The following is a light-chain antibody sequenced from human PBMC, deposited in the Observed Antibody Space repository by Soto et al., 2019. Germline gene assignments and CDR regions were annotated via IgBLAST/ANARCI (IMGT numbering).Light chain of an antibody. V-gene: IGLV2-23*02. Sequence: QSVLTQPASVSGSPGQSITISCTGTSSDVGSYNLVSWYQQHPGKAPKLMIYEVSKRPSGVSNRFSGSKSGNTASLTISGLQAEDVSDYYCCSYAGSRSCYVSGTGTNLTVL. CDR3: CSYAGSRSCYV. CDR1: SSDVGSYNL. J-gene: IGLJ1*01. CDR2: EVS.